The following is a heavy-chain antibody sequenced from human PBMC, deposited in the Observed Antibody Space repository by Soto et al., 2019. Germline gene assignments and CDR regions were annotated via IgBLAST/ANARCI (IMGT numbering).Heavy chain of an antibody. V-gene: IGHV3-30*03. CDR3: ARDLGYCISTSCYYYYYYGMDV. CDR1: GFTFSSYG. J-gene: IGHJ6*02. D-gene: IGHD2-2*01. Sequence: QVQLVESGGGVVQPGRSLRLSCAASGFTFSSYGMHWVRQAPGKGLEWVAVISYDGSNKYYADSVKGRFTISRDNSKNTLYLQRNSLRADDTAVYYCARDLGYCISTSCYYYYYYGMDVWCQGTTVTVSS. CDR2: ISYDGSNK.